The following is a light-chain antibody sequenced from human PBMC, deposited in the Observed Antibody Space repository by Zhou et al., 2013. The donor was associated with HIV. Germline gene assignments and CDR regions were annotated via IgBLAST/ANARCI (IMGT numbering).Light chain of an antibody. V-gene: IGKV1-13*02. Sequence: AIQLTQSPSSLSASVGDRVTITCRASQGISSALAWYQQKPGKAPKLLIYDASSLESGVPSRFSGSGSRTEFTLTISSLQPDDFATYYCQQYQSYSPYTFGQGTKLEIK. J-gene: IGKJ2*01. CDR1: QGISSA. CDR3: QQYQSYSPYT. CDR2: DAS.